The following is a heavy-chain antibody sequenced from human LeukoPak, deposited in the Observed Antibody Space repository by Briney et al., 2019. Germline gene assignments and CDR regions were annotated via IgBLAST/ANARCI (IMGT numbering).Heavy chain of an antibody. CDR2: IYYSGST. V-gene: IGHV4-59*01. J-gene: IGHJ4*02. Sequence: SETLSLTCTVSGGSISSYYWSWIRQPPGKGLEWIGYIYYSGSTNYNPSLKSRVTISVDTSKNQFSLKLSSVTAADTAVYYCARMNYDILTGYHYYFDYWGQGTLVTVSS. CDR1: GGSISSYY. D-gene: IGHD3-9*01. CDR3: ARMNYDILTGYHYYFDY.